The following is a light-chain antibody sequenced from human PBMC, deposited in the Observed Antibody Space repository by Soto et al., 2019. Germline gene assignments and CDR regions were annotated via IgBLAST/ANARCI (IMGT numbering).Light chain of an antibody. V-gene: IGLV1-47*01. CDR3: AAWDDSLSVWL. CDR2: RND. J-gene: IGLJ3*02. Sequence: QPVLTQPPSASGTPGQRVTVSCSGTSSNIESNYIYWYQFVPGTAPKLLIYRNDQRPSGVSDRFSGSKSGASASLAIYGLRSADEADYYCAAWDDSLSVWLFGGGTKLTVL. CDR1: SSNIESNY.